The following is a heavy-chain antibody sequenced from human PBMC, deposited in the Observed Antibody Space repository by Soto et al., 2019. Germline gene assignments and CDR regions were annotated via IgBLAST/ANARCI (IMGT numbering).Heavy chain of an antibody. D-gene: IGHD3-10*01. V-gene: IGHV1-8*01. CDR2: MNPNSGNT. J-gene: IGHJ4*02. CDR1: GYTFTSYD. Sequence: ASVKVSCKASGYTFTSYDINWVRQATGQGLEWMGWMNPNSGNTGYAQKFQGRVTMTRNTSISTAYMELSSLRSEDTAVYYCARVRNYYGSGSYIYYFDYWGQGTLVTVSS. CDR3: ARVRNYYGSGSYIYYFDY.